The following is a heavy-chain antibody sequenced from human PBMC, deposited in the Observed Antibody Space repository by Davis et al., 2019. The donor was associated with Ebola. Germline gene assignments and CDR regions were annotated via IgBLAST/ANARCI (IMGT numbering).Heavy chain of an antibody. CDR2: INHSGST. Sequence: MPSETLSLTCAVYGGSFSGYYWSWIRQPPGKGLEWIGEINHSGSTDYNPSLKSRVTISVDTSKNQFSLKLSSVTAADTAVYYCATDRPATVTTWDYYYYGMDVWGQGTTVTVSS. CDR3: ATDRPATVTTWDYYYYGMDV. D-gene: IGHD4-17*01. J-gene: IGHJ6*02. V-gene: IGHV4-34*01. CDR1: GGSFSGYY.